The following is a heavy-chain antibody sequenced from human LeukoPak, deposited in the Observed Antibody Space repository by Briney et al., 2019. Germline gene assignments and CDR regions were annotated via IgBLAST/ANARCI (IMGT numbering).Heavy chain of an antibody. V-gene: IGHV4-39*07. J-gene: IGHJ4*02. Sequence: SETLSLTCTVSGASFSNDYHWGWIRQSPGKGLEWIGTMGYGGLTYFSPSLKSRVSLSIDMSRTYFSLILKSVSAADTAVYYCARTKGRAVGQTAFQYWGQGTLVTVSA. CDR1: GASFSNDYH. CDR2: MGYGGLT. CDR3: ARTKGRAVGQTAFQY. D-gene: IGHD1-26*01.